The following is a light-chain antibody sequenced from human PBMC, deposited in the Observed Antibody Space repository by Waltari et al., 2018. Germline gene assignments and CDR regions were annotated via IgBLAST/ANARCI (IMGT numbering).Light chain of an antibody. V-gene: IGLV7-43*01. CDR3: LLHFGGDQLV. Sequence: QTVVTQEPSLTVSPGGTVTLPCASSPGPVASAHYPSWFQQMPGQAPRALIFSSTNKYSWTPARFSGSLLGGKAALTLSSVQPEDEADYYCLLHFGGDQLVFGGGTRLTVL. J-gene: IGLJ3*02. CDR1: PGPVASAHY. CDR2: SST.